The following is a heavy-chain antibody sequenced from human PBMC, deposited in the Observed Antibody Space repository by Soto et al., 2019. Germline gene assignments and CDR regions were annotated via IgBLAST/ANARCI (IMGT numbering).Heavy chain of an antibody. V-gene: IGHV3-15*07. CDR3: TTALRYFDWTYYYGMDV. CDR2: IKSKTDGGTT. D-gene: IGHD3-9*01. CDR1: GFTFSNAW. J-gene: IGHJ6*02. Sequence: GGSLRLSCAASGFTFSNAWMNWVRQAPGKGLEWVGRIKSKTDGGTTDYAAPVKGRFTISRDDSKNTLYLQMNSLKTEDTAVYYCTTALRYFDWTYYYGMDVWGQGTTVTVS.